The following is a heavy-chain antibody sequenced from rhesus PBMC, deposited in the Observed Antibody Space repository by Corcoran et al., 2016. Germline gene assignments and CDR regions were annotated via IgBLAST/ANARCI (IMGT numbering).Heavy chain of an antibody. J-gene: IGHJ6*01. V-gene: IGHV3S42*01. D-gene: IGHD3-16*01. CDR1: GFTFSSYW. CDR2: INSGAGST. CDR3: ARGRGGSYYYGLDS. Sequence: EVQLVESGGGLAKPGGSLRLSCAASGFTFSSYWMNWVRQPPGKGLEWISAINSGAGSTTYADSGKGRFNISRENSKNTLSLQMNSLRAEDTAVYYCARGRGGSYYYGLDSWGQGVVVTVSS.